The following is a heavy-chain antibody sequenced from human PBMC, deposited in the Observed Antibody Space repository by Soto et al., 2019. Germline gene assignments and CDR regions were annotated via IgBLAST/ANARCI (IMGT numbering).Heavy chain of an antibody. CDR2: MNPNSGNT. V-gene: IGHV1-8*01. D-gene: IGHD3-9*01. CDR1: GYTFTSYD. CDR3: ARFLAKTYYDILTGYYNGLDY. J-gene: IGHJ4*02. Sequence: ASVKVSCKASGYTFTSYDINWVRQATGQGLEWMGWMNPNSGNTGYAQKFQGRVTMPRNTSISTAYMELSSLRSEDTAVYYCARFLAKTYYDILTGYYNGLDYWGQGTLVTVSS.